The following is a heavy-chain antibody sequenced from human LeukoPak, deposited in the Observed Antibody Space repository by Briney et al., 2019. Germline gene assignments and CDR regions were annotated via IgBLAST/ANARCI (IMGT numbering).Heavy chain of an antibody. CDR2: INHSGST. J-gene: IGHJ4*02. CDR3: ARGRRNIVVVPASFDY. V-gene: IGHV4-34*01. Sequence: SETLSLTCAVYGGSLSGYYWSWIRQPPGKGLEWIGEINHSGSTNYNPSLKSRVTISVDTSKNQFSLKLSSVTAADTAVYYCARGRRNIVVVPASFDYWGQGTLVTVSS. CDR1: GGSLSGYY. D-gene: IGHD2-2*01.